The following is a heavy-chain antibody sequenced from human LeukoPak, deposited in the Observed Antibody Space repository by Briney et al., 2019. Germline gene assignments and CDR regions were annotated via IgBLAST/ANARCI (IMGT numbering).Heavy chain of an antibody. CDR1: GYTFTSYG. Sequence: GASVKVSCKASGYTFTSYGISWVRQAPGQGLEWMGWINPNSGGTNYAQKFQGRVTMTRDTSISTAYMELRSLRSDDTAVYYCARVGPGYCSSTSCFNWFDPWGQEPLVTVSS. J-gene: IGHJ5*02. CDR2: INPNSGGT. V-gene: IGHV1-2*02. CDR3: ARVGPGYCSSTSCFNWFDP. D-gene: IGHD2-2*03.